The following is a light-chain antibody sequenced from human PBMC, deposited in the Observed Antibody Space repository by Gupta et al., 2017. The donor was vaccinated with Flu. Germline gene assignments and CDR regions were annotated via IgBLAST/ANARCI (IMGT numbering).Light chain of an antibody. CDR2: AAS. Sequence: DIQMTQSPSTVSASVGDRVTITCRASQNIGSWVAWYQQKPGKAPKVLIHAASPLETGVTSRVSGNGYETNFTLTSSRLQPEDFATYFCLQANSFPLTFGGGTKVEMK. CDR3: LQANSFPLT. V-gene: IGKV1-12*01. CDR1: QNIGSW. J-gene: IGKJ4*01.